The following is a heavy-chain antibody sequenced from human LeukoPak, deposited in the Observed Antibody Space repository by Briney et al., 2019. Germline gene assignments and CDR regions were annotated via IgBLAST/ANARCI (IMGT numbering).Heavy chain of an antibody. CDR1: GFTFNNYG. CDR2: ISASRNSI. CDR3: AKAYYYDSSAHFDI. D-gene: IGHD3-22*01. V-gene: IGHV3-48*01. Sequence: PGGSLRLSCVVSGFTFNNYGMNWVRQAPGKGLDWVSYISASRNSISYADSVKGRFTISRDNAMNSLYLQLNSLRAEDMALYYCAKAYYYDSSAHFDIWGQGTMVTVSS. J-gene: IGHJ3*02.